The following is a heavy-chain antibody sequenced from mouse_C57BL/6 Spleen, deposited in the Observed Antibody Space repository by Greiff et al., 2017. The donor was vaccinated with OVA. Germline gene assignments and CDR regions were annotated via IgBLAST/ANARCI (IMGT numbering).Heavy chain of an antibody. J-gene: IGHJ2*01. CDR1: GYTFTSYW. CDR2: INPSNGGT. CDR3: ASWRELGYFDY. Sequence: QVQLQQPGTELVKPGASVKLSCKASGYTFTSYWMHWVKQRPGQGLEWIVNINPSNGGTNYNEKLKSKATLTVDKSSSTAYMQLSSLTSEDAAVYYCASWRELGYFDYWGQGTTLTVSS. V-gene: IGHV1-53*01. D-gene: IGHD4-1*01.